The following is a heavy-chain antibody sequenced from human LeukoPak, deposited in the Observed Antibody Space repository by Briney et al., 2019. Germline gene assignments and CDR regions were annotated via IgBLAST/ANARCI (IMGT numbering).Heavy chain of an antibody. CDR2: IYTSGST. CDR1: GGSISSYY. D-gene: IGHD1-1*01. V-gene: IGHV4-4*07. CDR3: ARVWRRSRAFDI. J-gene: IGHJ3*02. Sequence: SETLSLTCTVSGGSISSYYWSWIRQPAGKGLEWIGRIYTSGSTNYNPSLKSRVTTSVDTSKNQFSLKLSSVTAADTAVYYCARVWRRSRAFDIWGQGTMVTVSS.